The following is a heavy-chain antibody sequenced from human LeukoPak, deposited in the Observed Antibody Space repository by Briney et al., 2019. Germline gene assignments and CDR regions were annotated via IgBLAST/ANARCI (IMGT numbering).Heavy chain of an antibody. CDR3: ACRDLTSTWSFP. CDR1: GYSFTSYW. CDR2: IYPGDLRV. J-gene: IGHJ5*02. V-gene: IGHV5-51*01. D-gene: IGHD6-13*01. Sequence: GESLKISCQGFGYSFTSYWIGWVRQMPGKGMVWMVFIYPGDLRVRYNPSFQGQVTISVDKSINTAYLQWVSLRASDSAMYYCACRDLTSTWSFPWGQGTLVTVSS.